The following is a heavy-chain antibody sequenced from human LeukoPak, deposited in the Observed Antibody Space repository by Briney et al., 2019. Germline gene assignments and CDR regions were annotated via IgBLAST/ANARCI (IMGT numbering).Heavy chain of an antibody. J-gene: IGHJ4*02. CDR2: ISYDGSNK. V-gene: IGHV3-30*03. Sequence: GGSLRLSCAASGFTFSSYGMHWVRQAPGKGLEWVAVISYDGSNKYYADSVKGRFIISRDNSKNTLYLQMNSLRAEDTAVYYCAIILGDSFDYWGQGTLVTVSS. D-gene: IGHD3-16*01. CDR1: GFTFSSYG. CDR3: AIILGDSFDY.